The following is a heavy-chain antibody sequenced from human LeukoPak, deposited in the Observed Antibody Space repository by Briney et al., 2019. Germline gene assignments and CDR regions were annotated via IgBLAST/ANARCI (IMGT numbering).Heavy chain of an antibody. CDR3: AKDGESYYDFWSGYYTY. V-gene: IGHV3-21*01. J-gene: IGHJ4*02. Sequence: GGSLRLSCAASRFTFSNYTLNWVRQAPGKGLEWVSSISSSSVYISYADSVKGRFTVSRDNAKNSLYLQMNSLRAEDTAVYYCAKDGESYYDFWSGYYTYWGQGTLVTVSS. D-gene: IGHD3-3*01. CDR1: RFTFSNYT. CDR2: ISSSSVYI.